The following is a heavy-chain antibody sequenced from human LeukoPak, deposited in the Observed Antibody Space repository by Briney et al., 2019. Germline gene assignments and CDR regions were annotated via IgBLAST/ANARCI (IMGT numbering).Heavy chain of an antibody. CDR1: GYTFTGYC. V-gene: IGHV1-2*02. J-gene: IGHJ4*02. Sequence: ASVKVSCKASGYTFTGYCMHWVRQAPGQGLEWMGWINPNSGGTNYAQKFQGRVTMTRDTSISTAYMELSRLRSDDTAVYYCARDLGYCSSTSCYLDYWGQGTLVTVSS. D-gene: IGHD2-2*01. CDR2: INPNSGGT. CDR3: ARDLGYCSSTSCYLDY.